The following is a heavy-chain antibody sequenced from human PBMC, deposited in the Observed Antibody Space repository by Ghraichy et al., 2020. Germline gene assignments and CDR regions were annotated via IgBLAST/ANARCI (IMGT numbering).Heavy chain of an antibody. D-gene: IGHD6-19*01. CDR1: GYTFTGYY. CDR3: ARGLDSSGWYGGWFDP. J-gene: IGHJ5*02. CDR2: INPNSGGT. Sequence: ASVKVSCKASGYTFTGYYMHWVRQAPGQGLEWMGWINPNSGGTNYAQKFQGWVTMTRDTSISTAYMELSRLRSDDTAVYYCARGLDSSGWYGGWFDPWGQGTLVTVSS. V-gene: IGHV1-2*04.